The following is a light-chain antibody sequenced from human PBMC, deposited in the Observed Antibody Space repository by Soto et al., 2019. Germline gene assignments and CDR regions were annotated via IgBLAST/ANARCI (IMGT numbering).Light chain of an antibody. V-gene: IGLV2-14*01. CDR2: EVS. Sequence: QSALTQPACVSGSPGQSITISCTGTSSDVGGYNHVSWYQQHPGKAPKVMIYEVSNRPSGVSNRFSGSKSGNTASLTISGLQAEDEADYYCSSYTSSTTQYVFGTGTKLTVL. J-gene: IGLJ1*01. CDR1: SSDVGGYNH. CDR3: SSYTSSTTQYV.